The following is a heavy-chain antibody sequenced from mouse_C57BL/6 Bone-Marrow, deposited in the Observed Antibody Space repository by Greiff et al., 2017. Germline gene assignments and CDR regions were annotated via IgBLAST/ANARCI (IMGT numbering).Heavy chain of an antibody. V-gene: IGHV1-81*01. D-gene: IGHD2-4*01. CDR1: GYTFKSYG. CDR2: INPRSGNT. Sequence: VQLQQSGAELARPGASVKLSCKASGYTFKSYGISWVKQRTGKGLEWIGEINPRSGNTYYNEKLKGKATLTADKSSSTAYMELRSLTSEYAAVYFCARYDYGEFAYWGQGTLVTVSA. J-gene: IGHJ3*01. CDR3: ARYDYGEFAY.